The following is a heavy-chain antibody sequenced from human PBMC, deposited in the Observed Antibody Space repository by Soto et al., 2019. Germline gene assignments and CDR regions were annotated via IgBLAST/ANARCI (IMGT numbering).Heavy chain of an antibody. J-gene: IGHJ4*02. D-gene: IGHD4-17*01. CDR3: ARDSTVTTEILDY. V-gene: IGHV3-48*02. Sequence: EVQLVESGGGLVQPGGSLRLSCAASGFTFSSYSMNWVRQAPGKGLEWVSYISSSSSTIYYAYSVKCRFTISRDNDKNSLYLQMNSLRDEDTAVYYCARDSTVTTEILDYWGQGTLVTVSS. CDR1: GFTFSSYS. CDR2: ISSSSSTI.